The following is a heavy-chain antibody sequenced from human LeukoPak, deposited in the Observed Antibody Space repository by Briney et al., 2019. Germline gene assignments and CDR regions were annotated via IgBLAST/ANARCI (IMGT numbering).Heavy chain of an antibody. Sequence: PGGSLRLSCAASGFTFSSYAMSWVRQAPGKGLEWVSAISGSGGSTYYADSVKGRFTISRDNSKNTLYLQMGSLRAEDMAVYYCARGAQWLRVSWFDPWGQGTLVTVSS. CDR3: ARGAQWLRVSWFDP. V-gene: IGHV3-23*01. J-gene: IGHJ5*02. CDR2: ISGSGGST. D-gene: IGHD6-19*01. CDR1: GFTFSSYA.